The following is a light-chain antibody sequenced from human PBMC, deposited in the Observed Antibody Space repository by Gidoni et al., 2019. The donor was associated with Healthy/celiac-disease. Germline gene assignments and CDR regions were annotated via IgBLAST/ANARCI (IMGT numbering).Light chain of an antibody. CDR1: QSISSW. CDR2: KAS. CDR3: QQYNSYSPYT. Sequence: DIQMTQSPSTLSASVGDRVTITCRASQSISSWLAWYQQKPGKAPKLLIYKASSLESGVPSRFTLTISSLQPDDFATYYCQQYNSYSPYTFGQGTKLEIK. J-gene: IGKJ2*01. V-gene: IGKV1-5*03.